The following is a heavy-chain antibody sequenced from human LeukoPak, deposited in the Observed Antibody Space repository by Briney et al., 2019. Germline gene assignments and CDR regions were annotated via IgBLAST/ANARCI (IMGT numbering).Heavy chain of an antibody. J-gene: IGHJ4*02. D-gene: IGHD5-12*01. CDR3: ARDGGYSGYDLPAPDY. Sequence: GASVKVSCKASGYTFTGYYMHWVRQAPGQGLEWMGWINPNSGGTNYAQKFQGRVTMTRDTSISTAYMELSRLRSDDTAVYYCARDGGYSGYDLPAPDYWGQGTLVTVSS. V-gene: IGHV1-2*02. CDR1: GYTFTGYY. CDR2: INPNSGGT.